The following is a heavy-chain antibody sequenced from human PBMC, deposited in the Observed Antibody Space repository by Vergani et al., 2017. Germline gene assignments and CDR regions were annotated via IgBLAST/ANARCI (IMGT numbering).Heavy chain of an antibody. J-gene: IGHJ6*04. Sequence: QVQLVESGGGVVQPGRSLRLSCAASGFTFSSYAMHWVRKAPGKGLEWVAVISYDGSNKYYADSVKGRFTISRDNSKNTLYLQMNSLRAEDTAVYYCARDIRRYCSSTSCWVPMDVWGKGTTVTVSS. CDR2: ISYDGSNK. CDR3: ARDIRRYCSSTSCWVPMDV. V-gene: IGHV3-30-3*01. D-gene: IGHD2-2*01. CDR1: GFTFSSYA.